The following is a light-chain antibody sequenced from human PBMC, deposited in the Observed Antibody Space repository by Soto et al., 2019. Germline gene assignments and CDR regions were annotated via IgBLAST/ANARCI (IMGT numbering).Light chain of an antibody. Sequence: QSALTQPPSVSGAPGQRVTISCTGSRSDIGAGYRVRWYQQVPGAAPKLLIYDNTNRPSGVSARFSASRSGTSASLAITGLQAEDEADYYCQSYDNSLSAVVFGGGTKVTVL. CDR1: RSDIGAGYR. CDR2: DNT. CDR3: QSYDNSLSAVV. V-gene: IGLV1-40*01. J-gene: IGLJ2*01.